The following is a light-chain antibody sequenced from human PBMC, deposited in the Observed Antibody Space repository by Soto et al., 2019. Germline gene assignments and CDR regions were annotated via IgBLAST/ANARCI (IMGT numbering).Light chain of an antibody. J-gene: IGKJ5*01. Sequence: EVVLTQSPATLSLSRGDRATLCCRASQSVSSHFAWYQQKSGQAPRLLIYDASKRATGIPARFSGSGSGTDFTLTISSLEPEDFAVYYCQQRSNWPTFGQGTRLEI. V-gene: IGKV3-11*01. CDR2: DAS. CDR3: QQRSNWPT. CDR1: QSVSSH.